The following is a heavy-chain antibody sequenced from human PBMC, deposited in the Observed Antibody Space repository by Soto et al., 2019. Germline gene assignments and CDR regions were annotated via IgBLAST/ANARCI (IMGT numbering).Heavy chain of an antibody. J-gene: IGHJ3*02. CDR1: GGSISSGGYY. Sequence: LSLTCTVSGGSISSGGYYWSWIRQHPGKGLEWIGYIYYSGSTYYNPSLKSRVTISVDTSKNQFSLKLSSVTAADTAVYYCARTYYYGSGSYYNPDAFDIWGQGTMVTVSS. CDR2: IYYSGST. CDR3: ARTYYYGSGSYYNPDAFDI. V-gene: IGHV4-31*03. D-gene: IGHD3-10*01.